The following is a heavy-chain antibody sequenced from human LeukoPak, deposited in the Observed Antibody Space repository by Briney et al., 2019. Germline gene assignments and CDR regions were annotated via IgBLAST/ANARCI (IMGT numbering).Heavy chain of an antibody. Sequence: GRSLRLSCAASGFTVSSNYMSWVRQAPGKGLEWVSVIYSGGSTYYADSVKGRFTISRDNSKNTLYLQMNSLRAEDTAVYYCARVLRGENDYWGQGTLVTVSS. CDR1: GFTVSSNY. D-gene: IGHD3-16*01. CDR3: ARVLRGENDY. V-gene: IGHV3-53*01. J-gene: IGHJ4*02. CDR2: IYSGGST.